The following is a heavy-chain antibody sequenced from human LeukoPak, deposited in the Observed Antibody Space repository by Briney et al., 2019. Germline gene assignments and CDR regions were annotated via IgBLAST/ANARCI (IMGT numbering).Heavy chain of an antibody. D-gene: IGHD3-10*01. V-gene: IGHV4-34*01. Sequence: SETLSLTCAVSGGSLSDYYWSWIRQPPGEGLEWIGEIKPGGITNYNPSVKSRVTISADTSKNQLFLSVNSAPAADTAVYYCVRGFSGVVGDYWGQGTLVTVSS. CDR2: IKPGGIT. CDR3: VRGFSGVVGDY. CDR1: GGSLSDYY. J-gene: IGHJ4*02.